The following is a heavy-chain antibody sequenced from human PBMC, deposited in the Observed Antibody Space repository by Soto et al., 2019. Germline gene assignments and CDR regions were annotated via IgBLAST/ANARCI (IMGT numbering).Heavy chain of an antibody. V-gene: IGHV6-1*01. J-gene: IGHJ3*02. CDR1: GDSVSSSTAA. CDR3: ARGRTGAFDI. Sequence: SQTLSLTGAISGDSVSSSTAAWNWIRQSPSRGLEWLGRTYYRSKWSNDYAVSFKSRITINPDTSMNQFSLQLNSVTPEDTAVYYCARGRTGAFDIWDQGTMVTVSS. CDR2: TYYRSKWSN.